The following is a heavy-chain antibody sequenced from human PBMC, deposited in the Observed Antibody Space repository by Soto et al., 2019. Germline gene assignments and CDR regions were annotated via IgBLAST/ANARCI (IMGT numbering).Heavy chain of an antibody. J-gene: IGHJ6*02. CDR1: GYSFTSYW. Sequence: PGESLKISCKGSGYSFTSYWIGRVRQMPGKGLEWMGIIYPGDSDTRYSPSFQGQVTISADKSISTAYLQWSSLKASDTAMYYCARSLSHCSGGSCYSYYYYGMDVWGQGTTVTVSS. CDR3: ARSLSHCSGGSCYSYYYYGMDV. CDR2: IYPGDSDT. D-gene: IGHD2-15*01. V-gene: IGHV5-51*01.